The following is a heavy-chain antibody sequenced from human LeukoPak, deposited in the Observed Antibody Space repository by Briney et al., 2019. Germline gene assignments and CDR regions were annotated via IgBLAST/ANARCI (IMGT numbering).Heavy chain of an antibody. D-gene: IGHD6-13*01. V-gene: IGHV3-30*04. CDR2: ISYDGSNK. CDR1: GFTFSSYA. Sequence: GGSLRLSCAASGFTFSSYAMHWVRQAPGKGLEWVAVISYDGSNKYYADSVKGRFTISRDNSKNTLYLQMNSLRAEDTAVYYCARGYSSSWPDYWGRGTLVTVSS. J-gene: IGHJ4*02. CDR3: ARGYSSSWPDY.